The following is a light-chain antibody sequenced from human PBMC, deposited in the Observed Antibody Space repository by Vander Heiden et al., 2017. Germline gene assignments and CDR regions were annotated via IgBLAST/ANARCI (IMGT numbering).Light chain of an antibody. Sequence: DIQMTQSPSSLSASVGDRVTITCRASQSISSYLNWYQQKPGKAPKLLIYAASSLQSGVPSRFSGSGSGTDFTLTTSRLQPEDFATYYCQQSDSTPGTFGQGTKLEIK. J-gene: IGKJ2*01. V-gene: IGKV1-39*01. CDR1: QSISSY. CDR2: AAS. CDR3: QQSDSTPGT.